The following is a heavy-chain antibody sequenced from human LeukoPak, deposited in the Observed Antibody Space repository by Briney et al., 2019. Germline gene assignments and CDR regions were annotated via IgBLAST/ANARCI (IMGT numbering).Heavy chain of an antibody. J-gene: IGHJ4*02. D-gene: IGHD6-19*01. CDR1: GFTFSSYA. Sequence: GGSLRLSCAASGFTFSSYAMSWVRQDPGKGLEWVSAISGSGGSTYYADSVKGRFTISRDNSKNTLYLQMNGLRAEDTAVYYCAKAPRTFLYSSGWYRGYYFDYWGQGTLVTVSS. CDR2: ISGSGGST. CDR3: AKAPRTFLYSSGWYRGYYFDY. V-gene: IGHV3-23*01.